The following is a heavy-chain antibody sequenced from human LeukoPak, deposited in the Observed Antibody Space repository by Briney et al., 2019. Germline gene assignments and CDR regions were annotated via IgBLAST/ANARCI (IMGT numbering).Heavy chain of an antibody. Sequence: SETLSLTCAVSGGSISSSNWWSWVRQPPGKGLEWIAEIYHSGSTNYNPSLKSRVTISVDKSKNQFSLNLSSVTAADTAVYYCARITSNGATYFEYWGQGTLVTVSS. CDR1: GGSISSSNW. CDR2: IYHSGST. D-gene: IGHD1-14*01. CDR3: ARITSNGATYFEY. J-gene: IGHJ4*02. V-gene: IGHV4-4*02.